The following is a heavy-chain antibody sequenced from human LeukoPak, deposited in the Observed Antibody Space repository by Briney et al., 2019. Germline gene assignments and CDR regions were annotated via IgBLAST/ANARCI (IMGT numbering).Heavy chain of an antibody. D-gene: IGHD4-23*01. Sequence: GGSLRLSCAASEFTFSSYEMNWVRQAPGKGLEWVSYIRSSRSTIYYADSVKGRFTISRDNAKNSLYLQMNSLRAEDTAVYYCARRAGGYSHPYDYWGQGTLVTVS. CDR3: ARRAGGYSHPYDY. CDR2: IRSSRSTI. CDR1: EFTFSSYE. J-gene: IGHJ4*02. V-gene: IGHV3-48*01.